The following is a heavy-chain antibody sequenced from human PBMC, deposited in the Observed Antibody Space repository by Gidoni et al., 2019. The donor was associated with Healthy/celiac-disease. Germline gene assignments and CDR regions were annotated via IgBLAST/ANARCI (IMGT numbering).Heavy chain of an antibody. CDR1: GYTFTSYA. D-gene: IGHD6-13*01. CDR2: INAGNGNT. V-gene: IGHV1-3*01. J-gene: IGHJ4*02. CDR3: ARAPAYIAAAGKFDY. Sequence: QVQLVQSGAEVKKPGASVKVSCKASGYTFTSYAMHWVRQAPGQRLEWMGWINAGNGNTKYSQKYQGRVTITRDTSASTAYMELSSLRSEDTAVYYCARAPAYIAAAGKFDYWGQGTLVTVSS.